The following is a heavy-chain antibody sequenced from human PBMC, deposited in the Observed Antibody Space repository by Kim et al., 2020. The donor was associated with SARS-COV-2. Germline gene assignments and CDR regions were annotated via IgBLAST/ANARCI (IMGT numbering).Heavy chain of an antibody. Sequence: GGSLRLSCAVSGLTFSNAWISWVRQAPGKGLEWVGRIKSQTDGGTTDFAAPVTGRFTISRDDSKSTVYLQMNSLKTEDTAVYYCTTEPYRAPVGIPIHDYHGMDVWGQGTTVTVSS. D-gene: IGHD2-2*02. CDR1: GLTFSNAW. J-gene: IGHJ6*02. CDR3: TTEPYRAPVGIPIHDYHGMDV. V-gene: IGHV3-15*01. CDR2: IKSQTDGGTT.